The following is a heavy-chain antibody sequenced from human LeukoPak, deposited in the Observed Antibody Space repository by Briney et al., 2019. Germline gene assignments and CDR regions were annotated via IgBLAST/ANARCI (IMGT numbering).Heavy chain of an antibody. CDR3: AREFDSSGYYYYYYGMDV. D-gene: IGHD3-22*01. CDR1: GSTFTGYY. Sequence: GASVKVSCKASGSTFTGYYMHWVRQAPGQGLEWMGWINPNSGGTNYAQKFQGRVTMTRDTSISTAYMELSRLRSDDTAVYYCAREFDSSGYYYYYYGMDVWGQGTTVTVSS. V-gene: IGHV1-2*02. J-gene: IGHJ6*02. CDR2: INPNSGGT.